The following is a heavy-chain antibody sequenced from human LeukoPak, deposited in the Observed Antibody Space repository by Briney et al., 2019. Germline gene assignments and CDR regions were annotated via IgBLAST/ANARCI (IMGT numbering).Heavy chain of an antibody. J-gene: IGHJ4*02. V-gene: IGHV1-2*02. D-gene: IGHD4-17*01. CDR2: INPNSGGT. CDR3: ARGTVIAVDY. Sequence: ASVKVSRKASGYTFTGYYMHWVRQAPGQGLEWMGWINPNSGGTNCAQKFQGRVTMTRDTSISTAYMELSRLRSDDTAVYYCARGTVIAVDYWGQGTLVTVSS. CDR1: GYTFTGYY.